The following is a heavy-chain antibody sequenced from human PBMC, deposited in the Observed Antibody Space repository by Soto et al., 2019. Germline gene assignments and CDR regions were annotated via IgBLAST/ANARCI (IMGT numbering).Heavy chain of an antibody. CDR3: TRTFEGSDYFSPDFDY. D-gene: IGHD3-22*01. J-gene: IGHJ4*02. CDR2: IRRRAKNYAT. CDR1: GFTFSGSA. V-gene: IGHV3-73*02. Sequence: EVQLVESGGDLVQPGGSLKLSCAASGFTFSGSAMHWVRQASGKGLEWVGHIRRRAKNYATVYAALVKGRFIISTDDSTKTAYLQMNSLKTDDTALYYCTRTFEGSDYFSPDFDYWGQGTLVTVSS.